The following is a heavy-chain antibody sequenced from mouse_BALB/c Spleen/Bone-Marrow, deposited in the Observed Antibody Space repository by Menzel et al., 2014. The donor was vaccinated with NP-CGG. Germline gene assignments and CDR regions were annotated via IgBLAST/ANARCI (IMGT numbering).Heavy chain of an antibody. J-gene: IGHJ1*01. CDR3: ARDRNNDTNWYVDV. CDR1: GFTFTDYY. Sequence: EVKLAESGGGLVQPVGSLRFSCATSGFTFTDYYMSWVRQPPGKALEWLGFIRNKAKGYTTEYIPSVKGRFTISRDNSQSILYLQMNTLGAEDSASCYCARDRNNDTNWYVDVWGAGTTVTVSS. V-gene: IGHV7-3*02. D-gene: IGHD2-12*01. CDR2: IRNKAKGYTT.